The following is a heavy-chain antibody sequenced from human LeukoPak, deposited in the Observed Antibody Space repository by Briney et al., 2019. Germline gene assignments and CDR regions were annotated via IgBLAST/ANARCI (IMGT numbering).Heavy chain of an antibody. CDR3: ARHSGGPWPPFDI. V-gene: IGHV1-2*06. CDR2: INPNSGGT. J-gene: IGHJ3*02. CDR1: GYTFTGYY. Sequence: ASVKVSCKASGYTFTGYYMHWVRQAPGQGLEWMGRINPNSGGTNYAQKFQGRVTMTRDTSISTAYMELSRLRSDDTAVYYCARHSGGPWPPFDIWGQGTMVTVSS. D-gene: IGHD3-10*01.